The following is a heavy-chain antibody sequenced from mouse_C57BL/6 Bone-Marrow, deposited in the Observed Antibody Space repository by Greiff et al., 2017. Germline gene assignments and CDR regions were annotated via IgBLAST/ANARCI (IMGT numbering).Heavy chain of an antibody. D-gene: IGHD1-1*01. CDR2: ISNGGGST. Sequence: EVHLVESGGGLVQPGGSLKLSCAASGFTFSDYYMYWVRQTPEKRLEWVAYISNGGGSTYYPDTVKGRFTISRDNAKNTLYLQMGRLKSEDTAMYYCARHGITGGYFDYWGRGTTLTVSS. CDR1: GFTFSDYY. V-gene: IGHV5-12*01. CDR3: ARHGITGGYFDY. J-gene: IGHJ2*01.